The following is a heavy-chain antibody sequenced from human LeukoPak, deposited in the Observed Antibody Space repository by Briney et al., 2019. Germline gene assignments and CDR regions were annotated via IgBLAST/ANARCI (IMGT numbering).Heavy chain of an antibody. CDR2: INQAGSDK. V-gene: IGHV3-7*01. CDR3: ARGEGY. J-gene: IGHJ4*02. Sequence: GGSLRLSCAASGFTFSSSWMAWVRQTPGKGLEWVANINQAGSDKNYVDSVKGRFTISRDNGKNSLYLQMNSLRAEDTAVYYCARGEGYWGQGTLVTVSS. CDR1: GFTFSSSW.